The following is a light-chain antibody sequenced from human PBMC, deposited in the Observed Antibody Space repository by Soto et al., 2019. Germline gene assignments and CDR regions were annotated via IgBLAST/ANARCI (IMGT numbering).Light chain of an antibody. CDR3: QKYNGAPFT. V-gene: IGKV1-27*01. CDR1: QGIANY. CDR2: AAS. J-gene: IGKJ3*01. Sequence: GDRVTITCRASQGIANYLAWYQQKPGKVPKLLIYAASTLEPGVPSRFSGSGFGTDFTLSISSLQPEAFANYYCQKYNGAPFTFGPGTKVDIK.